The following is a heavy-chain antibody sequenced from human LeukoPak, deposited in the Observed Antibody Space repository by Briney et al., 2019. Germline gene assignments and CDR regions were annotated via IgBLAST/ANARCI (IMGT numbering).Heavy chain of an antibody. D-gene: IGHD6-13*01. Sequence: ESGGSLRLSCAASGFTFSSYSMNWARQAPRKGLEWVSSISSSSSYIYYADPVKGRFTISRDNAKNSLYLQMNSLRAEDTAVYYCARGRIAAAGLYYFDYWGQGTLVTVSS. CDR3: ARGRIAAAGLYYFDY. CDR1: GFTFSSYS. V-gene: IGHV3-21*01. J-gene: IGHJ4*02. CDR2: ISSSSSYI.